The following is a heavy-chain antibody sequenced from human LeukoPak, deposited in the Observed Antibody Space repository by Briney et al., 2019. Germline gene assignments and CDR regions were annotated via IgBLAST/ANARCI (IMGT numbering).Heavy chain of an antibody. V-gene: IGHV3-30*14. CDR1: GFTFSSYA. D-gene: IGHD3-22*01. Sequence: GGSLRLSCAASGFTFSSYAMPWVRQAPGKGLEWVAVISYDGSNKYYADSVKGRFTISRDNSKNTLYLQMNSLRAEETAVYYCAREACPYRLCYYDSSGYSLNYYFDYWGQGTLVTVSS. CDR3: AREACPYRLCYYDSSGYSLNYYFDY. CDR2: ISYDGSNK. J-gene: IGHJ4*02.